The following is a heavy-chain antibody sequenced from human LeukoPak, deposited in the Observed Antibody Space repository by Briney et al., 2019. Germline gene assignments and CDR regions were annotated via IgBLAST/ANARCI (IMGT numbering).Heavy chain of an antibody. J-gene: IGHJ5*02. CDR1: GGTFSSYA. V-gene: IGHV1-46*01. CDR2: INPSGGST. CDR3: ARLSGIYDFWSGYYQDNWFDP. D-gene: IGHD3-3*01. Sequence: ASVKVSCKASGGTFSSYAVSWVRQAPGQGLEWMGIINPSGGSTSYAQKFQGRVTMTRDTSTSTVYMELSSLTSEDTAVYYCARLSGIYDFWSGYYQDNWFDPWGQGTLVTVSS.